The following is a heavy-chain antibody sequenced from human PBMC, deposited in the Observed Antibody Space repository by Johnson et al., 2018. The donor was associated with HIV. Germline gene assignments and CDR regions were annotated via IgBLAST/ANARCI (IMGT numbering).Heavy chain of an antibody. CDR2: IKQDGSEK. V-gene: IGHV3-7*01. CDR1: GFTFSSYW. J-gene: IGHJ3*02. CDR3: ARDREASASGDAFDI. D-gene: IGHD1-26*01. Sequence: VQLVESGGGLVQPGGSLRLSCAASGFTFSSYWMSWVRQAPGKGLEWVANIKQDGSEKYYVDSVKGRFTISRDNAKNSLYLQMNNLGAKDTAVYYCARDREASASGDAFDIWGQGTMVTVS.